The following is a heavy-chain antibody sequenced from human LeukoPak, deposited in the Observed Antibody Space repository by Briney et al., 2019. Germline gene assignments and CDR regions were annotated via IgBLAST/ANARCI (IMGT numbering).Heavy chain of an antibody. D-gene: IGHD4-17*01. J-gene: IGHJ4*02. V-gene: IGHV3-9*01. CDR2: ISWNSGSI. CDR3: ARQPDDYGDYVPLDY. CDR1: GFTFDDYA. Sequence: GRSLRLSCAASGFTFDDYAMHWVRQAPGKGLEWVSGISWNSGSIGYADSVKGRFTISRDNAKNSLYLQMNSLRAEDTAVYYCARQPDDYGDYVPLDYWGQGTLVTVSS.